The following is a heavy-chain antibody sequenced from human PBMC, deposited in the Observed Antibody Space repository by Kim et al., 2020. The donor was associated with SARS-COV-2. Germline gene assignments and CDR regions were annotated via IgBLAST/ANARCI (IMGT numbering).Heavy chain of an antibody. CDR3: ANSAPAVAGIPGSFDY. D-gene: IGHD6-19*01. J-gene: IGHJ4*02. Sequence: SETLSLTCTVSGGSISSSSYYWGWIRQPPGKGLEWIGSIYYSGSTYYNPSLKSRVTISVDTSKNQFSLKLSSVTAADTAVYYCANSAPAVAGIPGSFDYWGQGTLVTVSS. CDR1: GGSISSSSYY. V-gene: IGHV4-39*01. CDR2: IYYSGST.